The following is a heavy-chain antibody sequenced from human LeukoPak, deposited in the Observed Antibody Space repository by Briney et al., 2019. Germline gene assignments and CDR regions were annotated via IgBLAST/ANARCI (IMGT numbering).Heavy chain of an antibody. CDR2: IYTSGST. CDR1: GDSVSSSNYY. CDR3: ARGIVVVAQLGFYFYYMDV. Sequence: SETLSLTCTVSGDSVSSSNYYWAWIRQPPGKGLEWIGRIYTSGSTNYNPSLKSRVTISVDTSKNQFSLKLSSVTAADTAVYYCARGIVVVAQLGFYFYYMDVWGKGTTVTISS. J-gene: IGHJ6*03. V-gene: IGHV4-39*07. D-gene: IGHD2-15*01.